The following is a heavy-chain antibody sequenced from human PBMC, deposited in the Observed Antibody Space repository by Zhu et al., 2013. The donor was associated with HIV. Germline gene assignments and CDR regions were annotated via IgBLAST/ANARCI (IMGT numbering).Heavy chain of an antibody. Sequence: VQMQESGPGLVKPSETVSLTCTVSGGSTSSSSYYWGWVRRPPGKGLEWIGTIYYSGSTYYNPSLKSRVTISVDTSKNQFSLKLRSVIAADTAVYYCARGPRKPGPVGVYFDYWGQGTLGHRLL. J-gene: IGHJ4*02. V-gene: IGHV4-39*07. D-gene: IGHD1-26*01. CDR1: GGSTSSSSYY. CDR2: IYYSGST. CDR3: ARGPRKPGPVGVYFDY.